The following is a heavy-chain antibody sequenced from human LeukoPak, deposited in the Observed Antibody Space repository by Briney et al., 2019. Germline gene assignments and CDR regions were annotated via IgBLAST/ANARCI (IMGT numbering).Heavy chain of an antibody. CDR1: GHTFSNYG. J-gene: IGHJ5*02. Sequence: ASVVVSCKASGHTFSNYGIDWVRQAPGQGLEWMGWISGTNTVLAQKFQGSVSMTTDASPNTAYMELRSLTSDDTAVYYCARKRGTTWWDLVDAWGQGTLVTVSS. D-gene: IGHD1-1*01. V-gene: IGHV1-18*01. CDR3: ARKRGTTWWDLVDA. CDR2: ISGTNT.